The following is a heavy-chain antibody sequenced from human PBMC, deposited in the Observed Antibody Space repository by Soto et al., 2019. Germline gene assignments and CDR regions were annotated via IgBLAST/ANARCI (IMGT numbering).Heavy chain of an antibody. CDR1: GFTFSSYT. Sequence: GGSLRLSCAASGFTFSSYTMNWVRQAPGKGLEWVSSISSSSNYIYYADSVKGRFTISRDNAKNSLYLQMNSLRAEDTAVYYCARAYCSGGSCYSGDYWGQGTLVTVSS. D-gene: IGHD2-15*01. CDR3: ARAYCSGGSCYSGDY. CDR2: ISSSSNYI. J-gene: IGHJ4*02. V-gene: IGHV3-21*01.